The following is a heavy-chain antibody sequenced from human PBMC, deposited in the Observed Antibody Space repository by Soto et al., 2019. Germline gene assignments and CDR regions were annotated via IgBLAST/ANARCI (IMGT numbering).Heavy chain of an antibody. CDR1: EGTFSSYT. CDR2: ILPILGIA. V-gene: IGHV1-69*02. J-gene: IGHJ4*02. D-gene: IGHD6-19*01. Sequence: QVQLVQSGAEVKKPGSSVKVSCKASEGTFSSYTISWVRQAPGQGLEWMGRILPILGIANYAQKFQGRVTITANKSTSTAYMELSILRSEDTAVYYWARSGIAVAGIFYYWGQGTLVTVAS. CDR3: ARSGIAVAGIFYY.